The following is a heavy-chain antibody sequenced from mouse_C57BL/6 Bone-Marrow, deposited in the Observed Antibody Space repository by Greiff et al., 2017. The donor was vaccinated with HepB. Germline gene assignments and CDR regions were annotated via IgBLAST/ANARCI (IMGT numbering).Heavy chain of an antibody. V-gene: IGHV1-82*01. CDR1: GYAFSSSW. D-gene: IGHD1-2*01. CDR2: IYPGDGDT. CDR3: ARKPHYYRGSYYAMDY. Sequence: QVQLQQSGPELVKPGASVKISCKASGYAFSSSWMNWVKQRPGKGLEWIGRIYPGDGDTNYNGKFKGKATLTADKSSSTAYMPLSSLTSEDSAVYFCARKPHYYRGSYYAMDYWGQGTSVTVSS. J-gene: IGHJ4*01.